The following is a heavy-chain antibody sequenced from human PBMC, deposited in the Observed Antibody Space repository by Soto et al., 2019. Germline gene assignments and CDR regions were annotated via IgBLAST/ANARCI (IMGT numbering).Heavy chain of an antibody. Sequence: QVHLVQSGAEAKKPGASVKVSCKGSGYTFTSYGITWVRQAPGQGLEWMGWISAHNGNTDSAQRLQGRVTVTIDTSTSAAYMELRSLRSDDTAVYYSARGRYGDYWGEGALVSVSA. V-gene: IGHV1-18*01. D-gene: IGHD1-1*01. CDR2: ISAHNGNT. CDR1: GYTFTSYG. CDR3: ARGRYGDY. J-gene: IGHJ4*02.